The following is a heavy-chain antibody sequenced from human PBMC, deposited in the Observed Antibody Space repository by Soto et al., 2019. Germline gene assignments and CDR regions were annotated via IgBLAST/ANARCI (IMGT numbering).Heavy chain of an antibody. CDR3: AERYCSGGSCYFQRVYGMDV. CDR2: IIPIFGTA. V-gene: IGHV1-69*12. Sequence: QVQLVQSGAEVKKPGSSVKVSCKASGGTFSSYAISWVRQARGQGLEWMGGIIPIFGTANYAQKFQGRVTITADESTSTAYMELSNLRSEDTAVYYCAERYCSGGSCYFQRVYGMDVWGQGTTVTVSS. J-gene: IGHJ6*02. CDR1: GGTFSSYA. D-gene: IGHD2-15*01.